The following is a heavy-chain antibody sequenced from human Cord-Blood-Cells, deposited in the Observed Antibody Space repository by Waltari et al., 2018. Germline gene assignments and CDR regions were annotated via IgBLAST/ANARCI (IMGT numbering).Heavy chain of an antibody. J-gene: IGHJ4*02. CDR3: ARESSGWYPYYFDY. V-gene: IGHV3-7*01. Sequence: EVQLVQSGGGLVQPGGSVRLSGAASEFTFSLSWMRWVRQAPGKGREWVANIKQDGSEKYYVDSVKGRFTISRDNAKNSLYLQMNSLRAEDTAVYYCARESSGWYPYYFDYWGQGTLVTVSS. CDR2: IKQDGSEK. D-gene: IGHD6-19*01. CDR1: EFTFSLSW.